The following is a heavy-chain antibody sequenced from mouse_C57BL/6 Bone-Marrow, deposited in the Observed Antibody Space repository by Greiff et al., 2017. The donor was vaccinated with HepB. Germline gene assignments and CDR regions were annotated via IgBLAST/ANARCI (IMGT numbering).Heavy chain of an antibody. V-gene: IGHV5-17*01. CDR3: AKYAMDY. Sequence: EVQGVESGGGLVKPGGSLKLSCAASGFTFSDYGMHWVRQAPEKGLEWVEYISSGSSTNYYADTVKGRFTITRDNAKNTLFLQLTSLTSEDTAMYYCAKYAMDYWGQGTSVTVSS. CDR2: ISSGSSTN. J-gene: IGHJ4*01. CDR1: GFTFSDYG.